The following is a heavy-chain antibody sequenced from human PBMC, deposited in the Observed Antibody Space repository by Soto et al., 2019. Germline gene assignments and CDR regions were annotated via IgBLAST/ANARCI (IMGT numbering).Heavy chain of an antibody. CDR1: GYTFTSYA. D-gene: IGHD2-2*01. Sequence: ASVKVSCKASGYTFTSYAMHWVRQAPGQRLEWMGWINAGNGNTKYSQKFQGRVTITRDTSASTAYMELSSLRSEDTAVYYCARDRYCSSTSCHDAFDIWGQGTTVTVSS. CDR2: INAGNGNT. CDR3: ARDRYCSSTSCHDAFDI. J-gene: IGHJ3*02. V-gene: IGHV1-3*01.